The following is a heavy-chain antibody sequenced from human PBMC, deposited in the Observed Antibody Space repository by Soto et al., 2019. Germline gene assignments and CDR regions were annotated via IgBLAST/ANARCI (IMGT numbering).Heavy chain of an antibody. V-gene: IGHV1-2*04. CDR2: INPNRGGT. J-gene: IGHJ3*02. D-gene: IGHD3-3*01. CDR1: GGTFSSYT. CDR3: AREGMSYYDFWSGPGSGAFDI. Sequence: ASVKVSCKASGGTFSSYTMSWVRQAPGQGLEWMGRINPNRGGTNYAQKFQGWVTMTRDTSTSTAYMELSRLRSDDTAVYYCAREGMSYYDFWSGPGSGAFDIWGQGTMVTVSS.